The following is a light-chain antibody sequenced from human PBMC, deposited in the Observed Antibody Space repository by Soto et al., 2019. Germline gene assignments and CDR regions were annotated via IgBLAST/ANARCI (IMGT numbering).Light chain of an antibody. CDR3: QHYHNWPPWT. CDR2: GAS. Sequence: EIVMTQSPASLSVCPGDRASLSCRSSQSVRNNLAWYQQKPGQAPRLLIYGASTRATGIAARFSGSGSGTEFTLTINSLQSDDFAVYFCQHYHNWPPWTFGQGTKV. V-gene: IGKV3-15*01. J-gene: IGKJ1*01. CDR1: QSVRNN.